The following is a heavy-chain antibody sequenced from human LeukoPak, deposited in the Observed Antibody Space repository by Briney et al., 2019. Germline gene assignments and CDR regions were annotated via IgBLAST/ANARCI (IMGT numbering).Heavy chain of an antibody. CDR1: GFSISIYA. Sequence: PGGSLRLSCAASGFSISIYAMSWVRQAPGKGLEWVSGIVGSGDTDYADAVQGRFTISKDNSKNIVYLQMNSLRAEDTAVYYCAKDAVYGDGYWEFDYWGQGNLVTASS. D-gene: IGHD5-24*01. J-gene: IGHJ4*02. CDR3: AKDAVYGDGYWEFDY. CDR2: IVGSGDT. V-gene: IGHV3-23*01.